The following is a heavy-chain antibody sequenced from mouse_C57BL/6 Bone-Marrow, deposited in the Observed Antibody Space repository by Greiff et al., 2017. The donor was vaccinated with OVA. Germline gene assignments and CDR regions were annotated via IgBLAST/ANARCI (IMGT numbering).Heavy chain of an antibody. J-gene: IGHJ4*01. CDR1: GFSLTSYG. CDR2: IWSGGST. CDR3: ASIYYGNYVYYAMDY. V-gene: IGHV2-2*01. D-gene: IGHD2-1*01. Sequence: QVQLQQSGPGLVQPSQSLSITCTVSGFSLTSYGVHWVRQSPGKGLEWLGVIWSGGSTDYNAAFISRLSISKDNSKSQVFFKMNSLQADDTAIYYCASIYYGNYVYYAMDYWGQGTSVTVSS.